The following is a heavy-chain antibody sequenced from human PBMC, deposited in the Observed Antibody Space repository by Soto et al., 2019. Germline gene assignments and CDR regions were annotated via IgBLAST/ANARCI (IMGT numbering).Heavy chain of an antibody. CDR2: ISAAGDP. Sequence: ESGGGLVQPGGSLRLSCDASGFTFRNYDMHWVRQGTGKGLEWVSGISAAGDPDYADSVEGRFTISRENAQNSFFLQMNSLRVGDTAVYYCARTDRGFYGLDVWGQGTTVIVSS. V-gene: IGHV3-13*05. CDR3: ARTDRGFYGLDV. J-gene: IGHJ6*02. CDR1: GFTFRNYD.